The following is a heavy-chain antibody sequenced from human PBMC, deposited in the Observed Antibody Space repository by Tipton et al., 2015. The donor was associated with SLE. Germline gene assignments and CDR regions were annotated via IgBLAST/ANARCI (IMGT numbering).Heavy chain of an antibody. J-gene: IGHJ4*02. CDR2: INHSGST. CDR3: ASPITLVRGVTKDY. D-gene: IGHD3-10*01. V-gene: IGHV4-34*01. Sequence: LRLSCAVSGASFSGYYWSWIRQPPGKGLEWIGEINHSGSTNYNPSLKSRVTISVDTSKNQFSLKVSSVTAADTAVYYCASPITLVRGVTKDYWGQGTLVTVSS. CDR1: GASFSGYY.